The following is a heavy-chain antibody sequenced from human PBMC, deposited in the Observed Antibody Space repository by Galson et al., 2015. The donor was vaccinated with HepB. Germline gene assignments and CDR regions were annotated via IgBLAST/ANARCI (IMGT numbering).Heavy chain of an antibody. Sequence: QSGAEVTIPGESLTISCKGSGYTFMNYWITWVRQMLGKGLEWMGRIDPSNSYTNFRPAFQGHVTISVDKSTSTAYLQWNSLKASDTAMYYCARHADDGQADFWGQGTLVTVSS. CDR1: GYTFMNYW. CDR2: IDPSNSYT. V-gene: IGHV5-10-1*01. J-gene: IGHJ4*02. CDR3: ARHADDGQADF. D-gene: IGHD3/OR15-3a*01.